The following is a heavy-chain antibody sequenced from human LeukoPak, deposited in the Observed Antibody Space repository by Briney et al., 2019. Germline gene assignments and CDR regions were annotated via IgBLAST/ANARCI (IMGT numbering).Heavy chain of an antibody. Sequence: QTGGSLSPLRAVDGFSFSSYWISWARQAPGNGRGCPAKIKTEGSEKYYPHSVKGPFTINSDNDKNSLYLQMNSLRVEDTAMYYCARGGLGYLFLDQWGQGTLVTASS. CDR1: GFSFSSYW. V-gene: IGHV3-7*04. J-gene: IGHJ4*02. D-gene: IGHD2-21*01. CDR2: IKTEGSEK. CDR3: ARGGLGYLFLDQ.